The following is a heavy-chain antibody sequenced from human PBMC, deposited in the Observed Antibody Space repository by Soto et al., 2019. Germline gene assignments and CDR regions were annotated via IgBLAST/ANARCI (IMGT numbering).Heavy chain of an antibody. J-gene: IGHJ5*02. V-gene: IGHV1-69*01. CDR3: ARGDRIGRHGYNFWFDP. CDR2: IIPIFGTA. Sequence: QVQLVQSGAEVKKPGSSVKVSCKASGGTFSSYAISWVRQAPGQGLEWMGGIIPIFGTANYAQKFQGRVTITAEESTSTAYMELSSLRSEDTAVYYCARGDRIGRHGYNFWFDPWGQGTLVTVSS. CDR1: GGTFSSYA. D-gene: IGHD5-12*01.